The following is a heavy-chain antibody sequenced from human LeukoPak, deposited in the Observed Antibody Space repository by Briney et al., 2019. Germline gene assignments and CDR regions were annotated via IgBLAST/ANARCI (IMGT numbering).Heavy chain of an antibody. V-gene: IGHV4-59*01. CDR3: AKGSAVADS. Sequence: SETLSLTCTVSGGSISASYWSWIRQSPGKGLEWIGYIYHTGSTNYNPSLKSRATISIGTSESQFSLKLSSVTAADTAVYYCAKGSAVADSWGQGTLVTVSS. CDR2: IYHTGST. CDR1: GGSISASY. D-gene: IGHD6-19*01. J-gene: IGHJ4*02.